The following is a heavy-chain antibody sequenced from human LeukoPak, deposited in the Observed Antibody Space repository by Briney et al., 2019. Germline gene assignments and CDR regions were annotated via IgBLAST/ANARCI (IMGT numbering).Heavy chain of an antibody. V-gene: IGHV4-61*02. CDR2: IYTSGST. Sequence: PSETLSLTCTVSGGSISSGDYYWSWIRQPPGKGLEWIGRIYTSGSTKYNPSLKSRVTISVDTSKNQFSLKLSSVTAADTAVYYCARDLAREDAFDIWGQGTMVTVSS. J-gene: IGHJ3*02. CDR1: GGSISSGDYY. CDR3: ARDLAREDAFDI.